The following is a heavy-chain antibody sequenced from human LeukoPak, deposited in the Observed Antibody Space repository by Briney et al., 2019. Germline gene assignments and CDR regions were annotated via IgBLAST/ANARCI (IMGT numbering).Heavy chain of an antibody. CDR1: GFTFSSYG. D-gene: IGHD2-2*02. V-gene: IGHV3-30*18. J-gene: IGHJ6*02. CDR3: AKGGDCSSTSCHTHYYYYGMDV. Sequence: GGSLRLSCAASGFTFSSYGMHWVRQAPGKGLEWVAVISYDGSNKYYADSVKGRFTISRDNSKNTLYLQMNSLRAEDTAVYYCAKGGDCSSTSCHTHYYYYGMDVWGQGTTVTVSS. CDR2: ISYDGSNK.